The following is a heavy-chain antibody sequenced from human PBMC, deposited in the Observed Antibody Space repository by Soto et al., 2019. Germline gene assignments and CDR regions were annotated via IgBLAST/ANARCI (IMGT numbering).Heavy chain of an antibody. CDR3: ANRCSSATFDY. Sequence: EVQLLEGGGGLVQPGESLRLSCAASGFTFSSYAMSWVRQAPGKGLEWVSVINGSDDSTYYADSVKGRFTISRDNSKNTLYLQMNRLRAEDTAVYYCANRCSSATFDYWGQGTLVTVSS. V-gene: IGHV3-23*01. CDR2: INGSDDST. CDR1: GFTFSSYA. D-gene: IGHD6-6*01. J-gene: IGHJ4*02.